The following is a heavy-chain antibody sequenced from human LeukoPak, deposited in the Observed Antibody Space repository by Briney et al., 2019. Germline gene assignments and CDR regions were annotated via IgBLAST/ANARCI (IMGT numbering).Heavy chain of an antibody. V-gene: IGHV3-21*01. CDR3: ARAPPFTMIVVGDKVIFDY. D-gene: IGHD3-22*01. CDR2: ISSSSSYI. Sequence: GGSLRLSCAASGFTFSSYSMNWVRQAPGKGLEWVSSISSSSSYIYYADSVKGRFTISRDNAKNSLYLQMNSLRAGDTAVYYCARAPPFTMIVVGDKVIFDYWGQGTLVTVSS. J-gene: IGHJ4*02. CDR1: GFTFSSYS.